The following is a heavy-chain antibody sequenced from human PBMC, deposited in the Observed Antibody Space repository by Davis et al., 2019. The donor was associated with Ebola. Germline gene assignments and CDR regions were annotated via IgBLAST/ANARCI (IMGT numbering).Heavy chain of an antibody. CDR3: ARWLGYYDSSGTTGYYGMDV. Sequence: AASVKVSCKASGGTFSSYAISWVRQAPGQGLEWMGGIIPILGIANYAQKFQGRVTITADKSTSTAYMELSSLRSEDTAVYYCARWLGYYDSSGTTGYYGMDVWGQGTTVTVSS. V-gene: IGHV1-69*10. D-gene: IGHD3-22*01. CDR2: IIPILGIA. J-gene: IGHJ6*02. CDR1: GGTFSSYA.